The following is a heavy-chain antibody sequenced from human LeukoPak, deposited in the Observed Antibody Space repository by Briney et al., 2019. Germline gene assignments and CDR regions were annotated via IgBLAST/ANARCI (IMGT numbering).Heavy chain of an antibody. J-gene: IGHJ3*02. V-gene: IGHV3-64*01. CDR1: GFTFSSYA. CDR3: ARVRSTRHSFDI. CDR2: ISSNGGST. D-gene: IGHD4-17*01. Sequence: PGGSLRLSCAASGFTFSSYAMHRVRQAPGKGLEYVSAISSNGGSTYYANSVKGRFTISRDNSKNTLYLQMGSLRAEDMAVYYCARVRSTRHSFDIWGQGTMVTVSS.